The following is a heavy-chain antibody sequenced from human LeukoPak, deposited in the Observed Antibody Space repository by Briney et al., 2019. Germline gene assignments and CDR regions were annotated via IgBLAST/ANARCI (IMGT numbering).Heavy chain of an antibody. Sequence: PGGSLRLSCAASGFTVSSNYMSWVRQAPGKGLEWVSVIYSGGSTYYADSVKGRFTISRDNSKNTLYLQMNSLRAEDTAVYYCARQSSRYDILTGYPGYFDLWGRGTLVTVSS. CDR3: ARQSSRYDILTGYPGYFDL. J-gene: IGHJ2*01. CDR2: IYSGGST. D-gene: IGHD3-9*01. CDR1: GFTVSSNY. V-gene: IGHV3-53*01.